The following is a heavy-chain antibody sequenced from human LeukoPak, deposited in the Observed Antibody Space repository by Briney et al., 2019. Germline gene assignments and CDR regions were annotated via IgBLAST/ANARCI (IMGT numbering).Heavy chain of an antibody. CDR2: INPNSGGT. J-gene: IGHJ5*02. V-gene: IGHV1-2*06. D-gene: IGHD2-15*01. CDR1: GYTFTGYY. Sequence: ASVKVSCKASGYTFTGYYMHWVRQAPGQGLEWMGRINPNSGGTNYAQKFHGRVTMTRDTSISTAYMELSRLRSDDTAVYYCARVRCSGGSCYTGYWFDPWGQGTLVTVSS. CDR3: ARVRCSGGSCYTGYWFDP.